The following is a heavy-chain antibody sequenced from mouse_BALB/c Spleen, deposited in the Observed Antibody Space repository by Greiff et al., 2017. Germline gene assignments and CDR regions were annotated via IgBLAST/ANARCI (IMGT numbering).Heavy chain of an antibody. Sequence: EVKLQESGPGLVKPSQSLSLTCTVTGYSITSDYAWNWIRQLPGNKLEWMGYISYSGSTSYNPSLKSRISITRDTSKNQFFLLLNSVTTEDTATSVCATENRWYFDVWGAGTTVTVSA. CDR2: ISYSGST. J-gene: IGHJ1*01. CDR3: ATENRWYFDV. V-gene: IGHV3-2*02. CDR1: GYSITSDYA.